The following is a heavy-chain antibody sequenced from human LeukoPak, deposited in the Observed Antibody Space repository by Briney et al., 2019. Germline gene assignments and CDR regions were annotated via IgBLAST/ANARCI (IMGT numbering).Heavy chain of an antibody. Sequence: PGGSLRLSCAASGFTFSTYAMSWVRQAPGKGVEWVSAISVSGDKTYYAGSVKGRYTISRDNSKNTLFLQMNSLRAEDTAVYYCAKLAAASEYSFTDVWGQGTTVTVSS. CDR2: ISVSGDKT. V-gene: IGHV3-23*01. CDR3: AKLAAASEYSFTDV. J-gene: IGHJ6*02. CDR1: GFTFSTYA. D-gene: IGHD2-15*01.